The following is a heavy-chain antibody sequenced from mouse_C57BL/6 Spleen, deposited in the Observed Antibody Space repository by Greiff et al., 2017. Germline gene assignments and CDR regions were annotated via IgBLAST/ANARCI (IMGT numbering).Heavy chain of an antibody. CDR1: GYTFTSYW. Sequence: QVQLQQPGAELVMPGASVKLSCKASGYTFTSYWMHWVKQRPGQGLEWIGDIDPSDSYTNYNQKFKGKSTLTVDKSSSTAYMQLSSLTSEDSAVYYCARYCGNSCDYWGQGTTLTVSS. J-gene: IGHJ2*01. V-gene: IGHV1-69*01. CDR2: IDPSDSYT. CDR3: ARYCGNSCDY. D-gene: IGHD1-1*02.